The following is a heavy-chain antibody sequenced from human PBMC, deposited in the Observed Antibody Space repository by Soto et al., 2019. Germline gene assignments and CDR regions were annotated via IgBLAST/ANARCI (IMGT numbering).Heavy chain of an antibody. CDR3: AKRATLFDY. Sequence: PGGSLRLSCAASGFTFSSYAMHWVRQAPGKGLEWVAVISYDGSTYYADSVKGRFTISRDNSKNTLYLQMNSLRAEDTAVYYCAKRATLFDYWGQGTLVTVSS. CDR1: GFTFSSYA. CDR2: ISYDGST. J-gene: IGHJ4*02. V-gene: IGHV3-30-3*02. D-gene: IGHD5-12*01.